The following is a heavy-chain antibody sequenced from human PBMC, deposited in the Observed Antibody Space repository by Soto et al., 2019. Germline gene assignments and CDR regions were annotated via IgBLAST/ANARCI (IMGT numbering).Heavy chain of an antibody. J-gene: IGHJ4*02. Sequence: QVQLVQSGAEVKKPGSSVKVSCKASGGTFSSYTISWVRQAPGQGLEWMGRIIPILGIANYAQKFHGRVTITADKSPSTAYMELSSLRSEDTAVYYCAVEYCSSTSCYRDYWGQGTLVTVSS. CDR3: AVEYCSSTSCYRDY. V-gene: IGHV1-69*02. CDR1: GGTFSSYT. D-gene: IGHD2-2*02. CDR2: IIPILGIA.